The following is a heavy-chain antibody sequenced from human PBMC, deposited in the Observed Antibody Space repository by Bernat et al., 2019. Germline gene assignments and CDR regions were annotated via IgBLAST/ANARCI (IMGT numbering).Heavy chain of an antibody. J-gene: IGHJ3*02. CDR1: GFTSSSYW. V-gene: IGHV3-7*01. Sequence: EVQLGESRGGLVQPGGSLRLSCAASGFTSSSYWMSWVRQAPGKGLEWVANIKQDGSERSSEASVTGRFTISSANAKNSLYLQMISLRAEDTAVYYCARQGPWLPSGGDAFDIWGQGTMVTVSS. CDR2: IKQDGSER. CDR3: ARQGPWLPSGGDAFDI. D-gene: IGHD2-15*01.